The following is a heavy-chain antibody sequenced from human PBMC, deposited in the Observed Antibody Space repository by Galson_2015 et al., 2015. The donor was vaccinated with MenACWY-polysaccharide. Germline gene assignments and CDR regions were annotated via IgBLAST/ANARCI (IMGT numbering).Heavy chain of an antibody. CDR3: ARGSHYSYYYMDV. CDR1: GYTFGSRD. V-gene: IGHV1-8*01. CDR2: MNPNSGNT. J-gene: IGHJ6*03. Sequence: SVQVSCKASGYTFGSRDINWVRQATGQGLEWMGWMNPNSGNTGYAQKFKGRVTMTRNTSITTAYMELSSLRSEDTAVYYCARGSHYSYYYMDVWGKGTTVIVSS.